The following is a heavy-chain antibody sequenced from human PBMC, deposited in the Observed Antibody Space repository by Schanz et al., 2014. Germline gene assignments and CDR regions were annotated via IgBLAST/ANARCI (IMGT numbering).Heavy chain of an antibody. V-gene: IGHV3-23*01. CDR3: AKDHPSSGWPAFDV. CDR1: GFTVNNYA. D-gene: IGHD6-19*01. Sequence: EVQLLESGGGLVQPGGSLRLSCTVSGFTVNNYAMNWVRQAPGRGLEWVSGITRQGTTYYADFVKGRFSISRDLSRSTLYVQMNSLRADDSAIYYCAKDHPSSGWPAFDVWGQGAQVTVSS. CDR2: ITRQGTT. J-gene: IGHJ4*02.